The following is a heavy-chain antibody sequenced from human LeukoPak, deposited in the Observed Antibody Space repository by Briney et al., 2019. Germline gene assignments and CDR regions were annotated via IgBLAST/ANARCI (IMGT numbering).Heavy chain of an antibody. Sequence: GGSLRLSCAASGFTFSRDSMNWVRQAPGKGLEWVSYINGGSSPIYYADSVRGRFTISRDNAKNSLYLQMNSLRAEDTAVYYCVRDNPRCCGVVPANIDDYWGQGTLVTVSS. V-gene: IGHV3-48*01. J-gene: IGHJ4*02. CDR1: GFTFSRDS. CDR2: INGGSSPI. D-gene: IGHD2-15*01. CDR3: VRDNPRCCGVVPANIDDY.